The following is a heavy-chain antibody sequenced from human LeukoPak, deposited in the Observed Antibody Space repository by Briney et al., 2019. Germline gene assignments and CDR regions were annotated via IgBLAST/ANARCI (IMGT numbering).Heavy chain of an antibody. CDR1: GYTFTGYY. J-gene: IGHJ4*02. V-gene: IGHV1-2*06. D-gene: IGHD3-3*01. Sequence: ASVKVSCKASGYTFTGYYMHWVRQAPGQGLEWMGRINPNSGGTNYAQKFQGRVTMTRDTSISTAYMELSRLRSDDTAVYYCARDVDYDFWSGYYNSYWGQGTLVTVSS. CDR3: ARDVDYDFWSGYYNSY. CDR2: INPNSGGT.